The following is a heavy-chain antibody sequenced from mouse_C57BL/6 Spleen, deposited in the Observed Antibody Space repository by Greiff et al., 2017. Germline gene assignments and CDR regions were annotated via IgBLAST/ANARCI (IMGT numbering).Heavy chain of an antibody. Sequence: EVQLQQSVAELVRPGASVKLSCTASGFNIKNTYMHWVKQRPEQGLEWIGRIDPANGNTKYAPQFQGKATITADTSSNTAYLQLSSLTSGDTAIYYCARGGSTVVALYWYFDVWGTGTTVTVSS. CDR3: ARGGSTVVALYWYFDV. CDR1: GFNIKNTY. J-gene: IGHJ1*03. D-gene: IGHD1-1*01. CDR2: IDPANGNT. V-gene: IGHV14-3*01.